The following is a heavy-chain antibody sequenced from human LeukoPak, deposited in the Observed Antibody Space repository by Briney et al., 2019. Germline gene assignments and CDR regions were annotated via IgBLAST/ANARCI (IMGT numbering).Heavy chain of an antibody. D-gene: IGHD3-22*01. J-gene: IGHJ5*02. CDR2: IRSKAYGGTT. Sequence: GESLRLSCTASGFTFGDYTMNWVRQAPGKGLEWVGFIRSKAYGGTTEYAASVKGRFTISRDDSKTIAYLQMYSLKTEDTALYYCTRDRSGYYYNWFDPWGQGTLVTVSS. CDR1: GFTFGDYT. V-gene: IGHV3-49*04. CDR3: TRDRSGYYYNWFDP.